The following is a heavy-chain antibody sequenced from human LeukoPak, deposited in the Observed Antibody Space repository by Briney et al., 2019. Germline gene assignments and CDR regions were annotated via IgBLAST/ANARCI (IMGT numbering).Heavy chain of an antibody. D-gene: IGHD6-19*01. Sequence: SETLSLTCTVSGGSISSSSYYWGWIRQPPGKGLGWIGSIYYSGSTYYNPSLKSRVTISVDTSKNQFSLKLSSVTAADTAVYYCARWSSGWDYFDYWGQGTLVTVSS. J-gene: IGHJ4*02. CDR2: IYYSGST. V-gene: IGHV4-39*01. CDR3: ARWSSGWDYFDY. CDR1: GGSISSSSYY.